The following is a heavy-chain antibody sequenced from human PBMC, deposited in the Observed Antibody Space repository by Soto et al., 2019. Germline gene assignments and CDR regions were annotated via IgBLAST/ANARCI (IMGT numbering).Heavy chain of an antibody. CDR1: GFSLSNARMG. Sequence: SGPTLVNPTETLTLTCTVSGFSLSNARMGVSWIRQPPGKALEWLAHIFSNDEKSYSTSLKSRLTISKDTSKSQVVLTMTNMDPVDTATYYCARARFGVVPYCFDYWGQGTLVTVS. CDR3: ARARFGVVPYCFDY. CDR2: IFSNDEK. J-gene: IGHJ4*02. V-gene: IGHV2-26*01. D-gene: IGHD3-3*01.